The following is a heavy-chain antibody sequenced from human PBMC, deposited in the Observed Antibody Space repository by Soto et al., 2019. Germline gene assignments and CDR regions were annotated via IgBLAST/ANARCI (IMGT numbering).Heavy chain of an antibody. D-gene: IGHD3-22*01. CDR3: ARDGEYYYGSSGYYKVNWFDP. V-gene: IGHV4-38-2*02. J-gene: IGHJ5*02. CDR2: IYHSGST. CDR1: GYSISSGYY. Sequence: PSETLSLTCAVSGYSISSGYYWGWIRQPPGKGLEWIGSIYHSGSTYYNPSLKSRVTISVDTSKNQFSLKLSSVTAADTAVYYCARDGEYYYGSSGYYKVNWFDPWGQGTLVTVSS.